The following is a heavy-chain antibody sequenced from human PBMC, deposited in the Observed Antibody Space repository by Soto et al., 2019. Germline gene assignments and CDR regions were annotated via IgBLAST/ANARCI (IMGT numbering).Heavy chain of an antibody. D-gene: IGHD3-22*01. CDR2: ISYDGSNK. CDR1: GFTFSSYA. CDR3: ERGGTGLLQPNWLDP. Sequence: PGGSLRLSCAASGFTFSSYAMHWVRQAPGKGLEWVAVISYDGSNKYYADSVKGRLSISRDNSKNTLYLQMNSLRAEDTAVYYCERGGTGLLQPNWLDPWGQGTLVTVSS. V-gene: IGHV3-30-3*01. J-gene: IGHJ5*02.